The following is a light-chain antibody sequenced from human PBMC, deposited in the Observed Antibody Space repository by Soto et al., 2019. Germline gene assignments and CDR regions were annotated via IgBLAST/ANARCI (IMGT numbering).Light chain of an antibody. J-gene: IGKJ1*01. CDR2: KVS. CDR3: MQGTHWWT. CDR1: HSLVYSDGNTY. V-gene: IGKV2-30*01. Sequence: DVVMTQSPLSLPVTLGQSASSSCRSSHSLVYSDGNTYLSWFQQRPGQSPRRLIYKVSNRDSGVPDRFSGSGSGTDFTLKISRVEAEDVGVYYCMQGTHWWTFGQGTKVEIK.